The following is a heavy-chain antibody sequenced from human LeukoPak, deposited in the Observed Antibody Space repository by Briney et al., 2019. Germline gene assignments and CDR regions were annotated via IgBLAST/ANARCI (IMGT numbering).Heavy chain of an antibody. CDR3: AKEEWLGKMNYFDY. J-gene: IGHJ4*02. Sequence: GGSLRLSCAASGFTLSNYAVSWVRQAPGKGLEWVSTILGSGGGDSTYYADSVKGRFTISRDNSKNTLFLQMNSLRDEDTAVYYCAKEEWLGKMNYFDYWGQGTLVTVSS. CDR1: GFTLSNYA. V-gene: IGHV3-23*01. D-gene: IGHD3-3*01. CDR2: ILGSGGGDST.